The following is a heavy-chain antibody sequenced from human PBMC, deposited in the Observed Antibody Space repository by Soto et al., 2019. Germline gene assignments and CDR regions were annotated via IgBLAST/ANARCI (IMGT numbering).Heavy chain of an antibody. V-gene: IGHV1-46*01. CDR2: INPHGGRT. CDR3: ARSSGGNFGIIIEGTNRFAP. D-gene: IGHD1-26*01. J-gene: IGHJ5*02. CDR1: RYTFTSYY. Sequence: ASVKVSCKAPRYTFTSYYINWVRLAPGQGLEWMGVINPHGGRTAYAQNFRDRDNLTRDTYGSTVYMEVSSLTSEDKAMYYCARSSGGNFGIIIEGTNRFAPWGQGTLVTVSS.